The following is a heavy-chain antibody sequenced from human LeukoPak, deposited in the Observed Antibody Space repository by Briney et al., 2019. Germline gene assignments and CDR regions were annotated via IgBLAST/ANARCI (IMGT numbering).Heavy chain of an antibody. CDR2: MKQDGSKK. CDR1: GFPFSSYW. D-gene: IGHD5-24*01. CDR3: TRVGYIDEGIDY. J-gene: IGHJ4*02. V-gene: IGHV3-7*04. Sequence: GGSLRLSCVASGFPFSSYWMTWVRQAPGRGLEWVANMKQDGSKKSYVDSVKGRFTISRDNAKNSLYLQMNSLRAEDTAIYYCTRVGYIDEGIDYWGQGTLVTVSS.